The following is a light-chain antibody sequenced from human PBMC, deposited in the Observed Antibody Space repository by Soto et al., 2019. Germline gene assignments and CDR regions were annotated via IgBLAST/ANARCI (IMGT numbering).Light chain of an antibody. J-gene: IGKJ3*01. V-gene: IGKV1-27*01. Sequence: DIQMTQSPTSLSASVGDRVTITCRASQGIRNFVAWYQQKPWKAPKLLIYAASTWQSGVPSRFSGSGSGTDFTLTINSLQPEDVATYSCQQYSSVPVFGPGTKVEIK. CDR3: QQYSSVPV. CDR1: QGIRNF. CDR2: AAS.